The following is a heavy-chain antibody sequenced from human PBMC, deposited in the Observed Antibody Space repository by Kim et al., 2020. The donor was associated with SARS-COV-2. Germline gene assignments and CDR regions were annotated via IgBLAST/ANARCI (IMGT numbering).Heavy chain of an antibody. V-gene: IGHV3-33*01. Sequence: GGSLRLSCAASGFIFRNFGIHWVRQAPGKGLEWVAFISNDGTFTTYADSVKGRFTISRDYGENTVYLQMDSLFAGDTALYYCARPSSSHFDFWCQGTLVT. CDR1: GFIFRNFG. CDR2: ISNDGTFT. CDR3: ARPSSSHFDF. J-gene: IGHJ4*02. D-gene: IGHD3-10*01.